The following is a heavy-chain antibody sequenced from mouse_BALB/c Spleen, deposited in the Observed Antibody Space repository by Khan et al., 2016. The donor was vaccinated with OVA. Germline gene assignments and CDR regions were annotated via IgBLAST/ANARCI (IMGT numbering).Heavy chain of an antibody. D-gene: IGHD4-1*01. CDR3: ASHLTGSFAY. J-gene: IGHJ3*01. CDR2: ISSAGDYT. V-gene: IGHV5-6*02. Sequence: DVKLVESGGDLVKPGGSLKLSCAASGFTFSSYSMSWVRQTPDKRLEWVTTISSAGDYTYYPDSVKGRFTISRDNATNTLYLQMSSLKSEDTAMYFGASHLTGSFAYWGQGTLVTVSA. CDR1: GFTFSSYS.